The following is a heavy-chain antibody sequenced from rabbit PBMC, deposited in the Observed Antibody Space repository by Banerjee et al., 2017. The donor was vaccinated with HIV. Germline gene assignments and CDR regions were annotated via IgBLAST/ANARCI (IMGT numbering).Heavy chain of an antibody. Sequence: QSLEESGGDLVKPGASLTLTCTASGFSFSSSYYMCWVRQAPGKGLEWIACIYAGSSGSTYYASWAKGRFTISKTSSTTVTLQMTSLTAADTATYFCTRDPYAYNGYALWGPGTLVTVS. CDR2: IYAGSSGST. D-gene: IGHD6-1*01. J-gene: IGHJ6*01. CDR1: GFSFSSSYY. V-gene: IGHV1S40*01. CDR3: TRDPYAYNGYAL.